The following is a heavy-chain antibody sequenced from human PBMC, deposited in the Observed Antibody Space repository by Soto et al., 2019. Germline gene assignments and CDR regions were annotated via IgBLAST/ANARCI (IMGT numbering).Heavy chain of an antibody. V-gene: IGHV3-72*01. Sequence: EVQLVESGGGLVQPGGSLRLSCAASGFTFSDHYMDWVRQAPGKGLEWVGRTRNKANSYTTEYAASVKGRFTISRDDSKNSLYLKMNSLKTEDTAVYYCARVGDSSSWGTSDFDYWRQGTLVTVSS. J-gene: IGHJ4*02. CDR3: ARVGDSSSWGTSDFDY. CDR1: GFTFSDHY. D-gene: IGHD3-22*01. CDR2: TRNKANSYTT.